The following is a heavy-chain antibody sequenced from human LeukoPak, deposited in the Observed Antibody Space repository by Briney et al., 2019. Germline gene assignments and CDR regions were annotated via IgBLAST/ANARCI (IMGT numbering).Heavy chain of an antibody. CDR3: ASTALESIAARPDYYYYMDV. CDR2: IYYSGST. Sequence: KPSETLSLTCTVSGGSISSYYWSWIRQPPGKGLEWIGYIYYSGSTNYNPSLKSRVTISVDTSKNQFSLKLSSVTAADTAVYYCASTALESIAARPDYYYYMDVWGKGTTVTVSS. V-gene: IGHV4-59*08. D-gene: IGHD6-6*01. J-gene: IGHJ6*03. CDR1: GGSISSYY.